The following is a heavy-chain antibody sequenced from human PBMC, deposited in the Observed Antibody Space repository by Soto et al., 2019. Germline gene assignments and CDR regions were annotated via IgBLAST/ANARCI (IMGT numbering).Heavy chain of an antibody. J-gene: IGHJ4*02. Sequence: GASVKVSCKASGCTFSSYAISWVREAPGQGLEWMGGIIPIFGTANYAQKFQGRVTITADESTSTAYMELSSLRSEDTAVYYCARVVAAAALRDYFDYWGQGTLVTVSS. D-gene: IGHD6-13*01. V-gene: IGHV1-69*13. CDR1: GCTFSSYA. CDR2: IIPIFGTA. CDR3: ARVVAAAALRDYFDY.